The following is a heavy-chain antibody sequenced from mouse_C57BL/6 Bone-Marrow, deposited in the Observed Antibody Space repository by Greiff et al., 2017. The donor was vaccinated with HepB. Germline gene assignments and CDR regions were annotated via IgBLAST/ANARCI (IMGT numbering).Heavy chain of an antibody. Sequence: EVQLVESGGDLVKPGGSLKLSCAASGFTFSSYGMSWVRQTPDKRLEWVATISSGGSYTYYPDSVKGRFTISRDNAKNTLYLQMSSLKTEDTAMYYCASEGYYYGLPYYFDYWGQGTTLTVSS. CDR3: ASEGYYYGLPYYFDY. V-gene: IGHV5-6*01. CDR1: GFTFSSYG. J-gene: IGHJ2*01. CDR2: ISSGGSYT. D-gene: IGHD1-1*01.